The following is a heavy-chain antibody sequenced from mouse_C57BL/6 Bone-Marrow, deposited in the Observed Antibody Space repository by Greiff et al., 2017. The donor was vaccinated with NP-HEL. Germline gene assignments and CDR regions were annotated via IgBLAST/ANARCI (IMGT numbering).Heavy chain of an antibody. D-gene: IGHD2-3*01. CDR1: GYTFTSYG. J-gene: IGHJ2*01. CDR3: ARGWLLLDY. V-gene: IGHV1-81*01. CDR2: IYPRSGNT. Sequence: VKLMESGAELARPGASVKLSCKASGYTFTSYGISWVKQRPGQGLEWIGEIYPRSGNTYYNEKVKGKATLTADKSSSTAYMELRSLTSEDSAVYFCARGWLLLDYWGQGTTLTVSS.